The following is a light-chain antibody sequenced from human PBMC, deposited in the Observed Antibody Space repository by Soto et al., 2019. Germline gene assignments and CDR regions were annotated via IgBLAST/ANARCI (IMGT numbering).Light chain of an antibody. CDR2: AAT. Sequence: DIQMTQSPSSLSASVGDRVTITCRASQVITNFLAWYQQKPGKAPKLLIYAATILQSGVPSRFSGSGSGTAFTLTISNLQPEDFASYFCQQANSFPLTFGGGTKVDIK. V-gene: IGKV1-12*01. CDR1: QVITNF. J-gene: IGKJ4*01. CDR3: QQANSFPLT.